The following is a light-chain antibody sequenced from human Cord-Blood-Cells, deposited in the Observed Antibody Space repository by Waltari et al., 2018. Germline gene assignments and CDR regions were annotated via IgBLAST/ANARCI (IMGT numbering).Light chain of an antibody. J-gene: IGKJ1*01. Sequence: DIQMTQSPSSLSASVGDRVTITCRASQRISSYLNWYQQKPGKAPKLLIYAASSLQSGVQSRFSGSGSGTDFTLTISSLQPEDFATYYCQQSYSTPWPFGQGTKVEIK. CDR1: QRISSY. CDR3: QQSYSTPWP. CDR2: AAS. V-gene: IGKV1-39*01.